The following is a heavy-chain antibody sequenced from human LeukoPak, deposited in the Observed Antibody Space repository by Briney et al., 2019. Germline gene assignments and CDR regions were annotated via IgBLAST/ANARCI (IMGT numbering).Heavy chain of an antibody. CDR2: ISFDGSNK. J-gene: IGHJ4*02. Sequence: GGSLRLSCAASGFTFGDFAMHWVRQAPGKGLEWVALISFDGSNKYYADSVKGRFTISRDNSKNTLYLQMNSLRAEDTAVYYCAVTSSSWYATFGYWGQGTLVTVSS. CDR1: GFTFGDFA. V-gene: IGHV3-30-3*01. D-gene: IGHD6-13*01. CDR3: AVTSSSWYATFGY.